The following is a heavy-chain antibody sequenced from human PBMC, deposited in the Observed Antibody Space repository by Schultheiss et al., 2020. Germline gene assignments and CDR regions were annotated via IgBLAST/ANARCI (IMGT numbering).Heavy chain of an antibody. CDR1: GGSISSGSYY. D-gene: IGHD4-23*01. Sequence: SETLSLTCTVSGGSISSGSYYWSWIRQPAGKGLEWIGRIYTSGSTDYNPSLKSRVTISVDTSKNQFSLKLSSVTAADTAVYYCARADYGGNGKSDAFDIWGQGTMVTVSS. CDR3: ARADYGGNGKSDAFDI. CDR2: IYTSGST. V-gene: IGHV4-61*02. J-gene: IGHJ3*02.